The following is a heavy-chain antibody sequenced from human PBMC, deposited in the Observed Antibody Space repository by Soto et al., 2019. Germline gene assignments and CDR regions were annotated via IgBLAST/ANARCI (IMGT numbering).Heavy chain of an antibody. J-gene: IGHJ4*02. CDR2: INPNSGAT. Sequence: ASVKVSCKASGYTFTVYYVHWVRQAPGQGLEWMGWINPNSGATIYPQKFQGRVTMTRDTSISTAYMELNSLRFDDTAVYYCASTGNYGSGTSFRVDYWGQGTLVTVSS. CDR1: GYTFTVYY. CDR3: ASTGNYGSGTSFRVDY. V-gene: IGHV1-2*02. D-gene: IGHD3-10*01.